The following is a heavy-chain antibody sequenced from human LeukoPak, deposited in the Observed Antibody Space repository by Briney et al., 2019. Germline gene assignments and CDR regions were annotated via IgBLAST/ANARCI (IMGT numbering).Heavy chain of an antibody. CDR1: GFTFSSYA. J-gene: IGHJ4*02. CDR3: ARVDYSSGWGSYYFDY. V-gene: IGHV3-30*09. Sequence: GRSLRLSCAASGFTFSSYAMHWVRQAPGKGLEWVAVISYDGSNKYYADSVKGRFAISRDNAKNSLYLQMNSLRAEDTAVYYCARVDYSSGWGSYYFDYWGQGTLVTVSS. CDR2: ISYDGSNK. D-gene: IGHD6-19*01.